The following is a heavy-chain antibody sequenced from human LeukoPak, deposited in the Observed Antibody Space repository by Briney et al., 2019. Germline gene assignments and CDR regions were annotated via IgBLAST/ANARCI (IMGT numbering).Heavy chain of an antibody. V-gene: IGHV3-21*01. CDR3: ARPYCSSTSCYRFWGFDY. CDR2: ISSSSSYI. D-gene: IGHD2-2*02. Sequence: TGGSLRLSCAASGFTFSSYAMSWVRQAPGKGLEWVSSISSSSSYIYYADSVKGRFTISRDNAKNSLYLQMNSLRAEDTAVYYCARPYCSSTSCYRFWGFDYWGQGTLVTVSS. J-gene: IGHJ4*02. CDR1: GFTFSSYA.